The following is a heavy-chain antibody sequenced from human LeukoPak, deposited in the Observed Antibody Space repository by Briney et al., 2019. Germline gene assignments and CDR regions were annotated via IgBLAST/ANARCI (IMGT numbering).Heavy chain of an antibody. J-gene: IGHJ4*02. Sequence: PGGSLRLSCAASGFTFSSYWMHWVRQAPGKGLVWVSRINSDGSSTSYADSVKGRFTISRDNAKNTLYLQMNSLRAEDTAVYYCASSETISGWSLNNDYWGQGTLVTVSS. CDR3: ASSETISGWSLNNDY. CDR1: GFTFSSYW. CDR2: INSDGSST. D-gene: IGHD6-19*01. V-gene: IGHV3-74*01.